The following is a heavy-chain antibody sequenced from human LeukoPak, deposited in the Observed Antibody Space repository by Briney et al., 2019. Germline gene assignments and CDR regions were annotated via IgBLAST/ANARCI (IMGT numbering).Heavy chain of an antibody. CDR3: AKFPDIGLVVYAWYFDL. CDR2: ISGSGGST. CDR1: GFTFSSYA. J-gene: IGHJ2*01. Sequence: GGSLRLSCSASGFTFSSYAMSWVRQAPGKGLEWVSAISGSGGSTYYADSVKGRFTISRDNSKNTLYLQMNSLRAEDTAVYYCAKFPDIGLVVYAWYFDLWGRGTLVTVSS. V-gene: IGHV3-23*01. D-gene: IGHD2-8*02.